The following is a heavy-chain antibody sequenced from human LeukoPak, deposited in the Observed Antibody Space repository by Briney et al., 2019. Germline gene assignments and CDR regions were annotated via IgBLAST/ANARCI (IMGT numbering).Heavy chain of an antibody. J-gene: IGHJ3*02. Sequence: SQTLSLTCTVSGGSISSGDYYWSWIRQPPGKGLEWIGYFYYSGSTYYNPSLKSRVPISVDTSKNQFSLKLSSVTAADTAVYYCAGLLAYCGGDCYLSDAFDIWGQGTMVTVSS. CDR3: AGLLAYCGGDCYLSDAFDI. V-gene: IGHV4-30-4*08. CDR1: GGSISSGDYY. D-gene: IGHD2-21*01. CDR2: FYYSGST.